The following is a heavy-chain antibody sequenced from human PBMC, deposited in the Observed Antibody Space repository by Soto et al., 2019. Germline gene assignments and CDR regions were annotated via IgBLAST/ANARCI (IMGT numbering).Heavy chain of an antibody. D-gene: IGHD2-15*01. J-gene: IGHJ4*02. Sequence: ASVKVSCKVSGYTLTELSMHWVRQAPGKGLEWMGGFDPEDGETIYAQKFQGRVTMTEDTSTDTAYMELSSLRSEDTAVYYCATLGGYCSCGRCYRGPSFDYCGQGYLVTVSS. V-gene: IGHV1-24*01. CDR1: GYTLTELS. CDR2: FDPEDGET. CDR3: ATLGGYCSCGRCYRGPSFDY.